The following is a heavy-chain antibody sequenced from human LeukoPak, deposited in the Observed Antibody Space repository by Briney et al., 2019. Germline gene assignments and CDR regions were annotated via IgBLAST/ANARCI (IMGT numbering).Heavy chain of an antibody. CDR1: GFTFSTYD. V-gene: IGHV3-23*01. CDR3: AKTQQYDFWSANYYMDV. J-gene: IGHJ6*03. D-gene: IGHD3-3*01. Sequence: GSLRLSCGGSGFTFSTYDVSWVRPAPGKGLEWVSAISGSGGSTYYAGSVQGRFTISKDLSKNTLYLQMNRLRAEDTAVYYCAKTQQYDFWSANYYMDVWGKGTTVTGSS. CDR2: ISGSGGST.